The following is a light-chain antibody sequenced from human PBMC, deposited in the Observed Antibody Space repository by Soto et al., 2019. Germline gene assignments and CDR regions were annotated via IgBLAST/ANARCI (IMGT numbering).Light chain of an antibody. V-gene: IGKV1-5*01. Sequence: DIQMTQSPSTLSASVGDRVTITCRASQSISSWLAWYQQKPGKAPKLLIYDASSLESGVPSRFSGSGSGTEFTLTISSLQSEDLAVYYCQQYHNWPRTFGQGTKVDIK. J-gene: IGKJ1*01. CDR1: QSISSW. CDR2: DAS. CDR3: QQYHNWPRT.